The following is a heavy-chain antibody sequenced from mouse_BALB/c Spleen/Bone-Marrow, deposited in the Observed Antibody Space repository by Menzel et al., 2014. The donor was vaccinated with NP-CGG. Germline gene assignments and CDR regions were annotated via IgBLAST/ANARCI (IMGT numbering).Heavy chain of an antibody. V-gene: IGHV2-2*02. J-gene: IGHJ1*01. Sequence: VNVVESGPGLVQPSQSLSITCTVSGFSLTSYGVHWVRQSPGKGLEWLGVIWSGGGTDYNAAFISRLSISKDNSKSXVFFKMNSLQANDTAIYYCARNYYGSSYWYFDVWGAGTTVTVSS. CDR1: GFSLTSYG. CDR3: ARNYYGSSYWYFDV. CDR2: IWSGGGT. D-gene: IGHD1-1*01.